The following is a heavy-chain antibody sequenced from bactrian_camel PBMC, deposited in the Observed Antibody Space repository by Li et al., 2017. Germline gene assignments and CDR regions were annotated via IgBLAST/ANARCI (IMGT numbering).Heavy chain of an antibody. CDR2: IDGDGFP. D-gene: IGHD6*01. CDR1: VYTFRPYC. Sequence: HVQLVESGGGAVQAGGSLTLSCEASVYTFRPYCMGWFRQVPGMEHEGVAIIDGDGFPTYGDSVKGRFTISHNVLRSTVYLQMNSLKPEDTAIYSCAAVLRSGWPSDLFDPGNYGYWSQGTQVTVS. V-gene: IGHV3S9*01. CDR3: AAVLRSGWPSDLFDPGNYGY. J-gene: IGHJ4*01.